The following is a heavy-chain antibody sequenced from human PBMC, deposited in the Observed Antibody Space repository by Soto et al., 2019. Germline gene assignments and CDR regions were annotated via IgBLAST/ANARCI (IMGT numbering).Heavy chain of an antibody. J-gene: IGHJ4*02. V-gene: IGHV1-2*02. CDR3: ARSVGAIAAAYFDD. CDR1: GYTFTGYY. D-gene: IGHD1-26*01. CDR2: INPNSGGT. Sequence: GASVKVSCKASGYTFTGYYMHWVRQAPGQGLEWMGWINPNSGGTNYAQKFQGRVTMTRDTSISTAYMELSRLRSDDTAVYYCARSVGAIAAAYFDDWGEGTLVTLAS.